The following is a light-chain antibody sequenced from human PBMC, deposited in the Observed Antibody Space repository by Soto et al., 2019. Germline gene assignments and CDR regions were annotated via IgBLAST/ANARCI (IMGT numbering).Light chain of an antibody. J-gene: IGKJ1*01. V-gene: IGKV3-15*01. CDR3: QQYNIWPET. Sequence: EIVMTQSPATLSVSPGERATLSCRASQSVSSNLAWYQQKPGQAPRLPIYGASTRATGIPARFSGSGSGTEFTLTISSLQSEDFAVYYCQQYNIWPETFGQGTKV. CDR1: QSVSSN. CDR2: GAS.